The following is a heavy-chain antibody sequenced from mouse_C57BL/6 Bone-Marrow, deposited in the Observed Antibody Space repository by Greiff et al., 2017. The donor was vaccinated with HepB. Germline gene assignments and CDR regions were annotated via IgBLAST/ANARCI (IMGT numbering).Heavy chain of an antibody. V-gene: IGHV14-3*01. D-gene: IGHD1-1*01. CDR2: IDPANGNT. J-gene: IGHJ3*01. CDR3: ARDYYYGGAY. Sequence: EVQLQQSVAELVRPGASVKLSCTASGFNIKNTHMHWVKQRPEQGLEWIGRIDPANGNTKYAPKFQGKATITADTSSNTAYLQLSSLTSEDTAIYYCARDYYYGGAYWGQGTRVTVSA. CDR1: GFNIKNTH.